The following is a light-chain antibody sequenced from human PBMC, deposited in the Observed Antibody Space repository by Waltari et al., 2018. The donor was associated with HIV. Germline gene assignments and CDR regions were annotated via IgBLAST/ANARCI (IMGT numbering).Light chain of an antibody. J-gene: IGLJ3*02. CDR2: DVS. CDR3: CSYAGSYTFS. CDR1: SSDIGGYNY. Sequence: QSALTQPRSVSGSPGQSVTISCTGTSSDIGGYNYVSWYQQHPGKAPKLMIYDVSKRPSGVPYRFSGSKSGNTASLTISGLQAEDEADYYCCSYAGSYTFSFGGGTKLTVL. V-gene: IGLV2-11*01.